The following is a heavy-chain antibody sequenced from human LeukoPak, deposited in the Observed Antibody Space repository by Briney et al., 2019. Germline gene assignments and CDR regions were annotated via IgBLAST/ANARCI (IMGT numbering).Heavy chain of an antibody. V-gene: IGHV3-48*03. Sequence: GGSLRLSCAASGFTFSTYEMNWVRQAPGKGLEWVSYISSSGNTIYYADSVKGRFTISRDNAKNSLYLQMNSLRAEDTAVYYCARLGFRSAMDVWGQGTTVTVSS. CDR1: GFTFSTYE. J-gene: IGHJ6*02. CDR2: ISSSGNTI. CDR3: ARLGFRSAMDV. D-gene: IGHD1-26*01.